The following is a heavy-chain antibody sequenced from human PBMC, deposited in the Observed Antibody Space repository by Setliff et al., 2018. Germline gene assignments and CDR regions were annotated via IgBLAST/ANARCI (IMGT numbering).Heavy chain of an antibody. J-gene: IGHJ3*02. D-gene: IGHD2-21*01. Sequence: SETLSLTCTVSGYSISSGYYWGWLRQPPGKGLEWIGSIYHSGSTYYNPSLKSRVTISMERSRNQFSLRLNSVTAADTAIYYCTRELWPGSGCAFDIWGRGTMVTVSS. CDR1: GYSISSGYY. CDR3: TRELWPGSGCAFDI. V-gene: IGHV4-38-2*02. CDR2: IYHSGST.